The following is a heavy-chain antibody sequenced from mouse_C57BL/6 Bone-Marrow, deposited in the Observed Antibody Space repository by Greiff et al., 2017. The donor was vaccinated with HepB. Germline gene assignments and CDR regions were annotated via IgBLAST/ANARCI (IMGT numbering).Heavy chain of an antibody. Sequence: VQLQQPGAELVRPGTSVKLSCKASGYTFTSYWMHWVKQRPGQGLEWIGVIDPSDSYTNYNQKFKGKATLTVDTSSSTAYMQLSSLTSEDSAVYYCARRGTTVVAPRSGFDYWGQGTTLTVSS. CDR3: ARRGTTVVAPRSGFDY. V-gene: IGHV1-59*01. CDR1: GYTFTSYW. D-gene: IGHD1-1*01. CDR2: IDPSDSYT. J-gene: IGHJ2*01.